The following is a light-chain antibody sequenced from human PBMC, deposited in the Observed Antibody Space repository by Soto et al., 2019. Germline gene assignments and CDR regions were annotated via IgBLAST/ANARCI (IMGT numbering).Light chain of an antibody. CDR1: SSDVGVYNY. Sequence: QSALTQPASVSGSPGQSITISCTGTSSDVGVYNYVSWYQQHPGKAPKLMIYDVSNRPSGVSNRFSGSKSGNTASLTISGLRAEDEADYYCSSSTSSSTLPFGTGTKLTVL. CDR2: DVS. J-gene: IGLJ1*01. CDR3: SSSTSSSTLP. V-gene: IGLV2-14*01.